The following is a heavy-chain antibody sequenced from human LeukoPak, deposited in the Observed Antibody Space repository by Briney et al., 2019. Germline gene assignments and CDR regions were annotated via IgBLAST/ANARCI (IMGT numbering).Heavy chain of an antibody. CDR3: AKDSNIVATYYFDY. Sequence: GGSLRLSCAASGFTLNSDVMSWVRQAPGKGLDWVSAISGTGGRTYYADSVKGRFTISRDNSRNTLYLQMNSLRAEDTAVYYCAKDSNIVATYYFDYWGQGTLVTVSS. V-gene: IGHV3-23*01. CDR2: ISGTGGRT. D-gene: IGHD5-12*01. CDR1: GFTLNSDV. J-gene: IGHJ4*02.